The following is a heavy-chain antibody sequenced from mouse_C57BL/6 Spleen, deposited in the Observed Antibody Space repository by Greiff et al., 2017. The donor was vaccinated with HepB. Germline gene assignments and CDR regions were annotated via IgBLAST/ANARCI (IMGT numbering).Heavy chain of an antibody. V-gene: IGHV1-15*01. D-gene: IGHD1-1*01. CDR2: IDPETGCT. J-gene: IGHJ1*03. CDR1: GYTFTDYE. CDR3: TENYGSSAYWYFDV. Sequence: VQLQQSGAELVRPGASVTLSCKASGYTFTDYEMHWVKQTPVHGLEWIGAIDPETGCTAYNQKFKGKAILTADKSSSTAYMELRSLTSEDSAVYYCTENYGSSAYWYFDVWGTGTTVTVSA.